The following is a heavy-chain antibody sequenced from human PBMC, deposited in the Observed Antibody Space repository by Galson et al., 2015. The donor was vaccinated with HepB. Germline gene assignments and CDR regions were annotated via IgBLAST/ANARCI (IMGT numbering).Heavy chain of an antibody. Sequence: SLRLSCAASGFTFSSYSMNWVRQAPGKGLEWVSYISSSSSTIYYADSVKGRFTISRDNAKNSLYLQMNSLRAEDTAVYYCATWRAYYDSSGEAPFQHWGQGTLVTVSS. CDR1: GFTFSSYS. CDR2: ISSSSSTI. D-gene: IGHD3-22*01. CDR3: ATWRAYYDSSGEAPFQH. V-gene: IGHV3-48*04. J-gene: IGHJ1*01.